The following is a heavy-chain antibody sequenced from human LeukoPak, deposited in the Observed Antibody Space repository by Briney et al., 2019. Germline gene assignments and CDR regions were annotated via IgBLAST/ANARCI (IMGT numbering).Heavy chain of an antibody. Sequence: PSETLSLTCAVSGYSISSNYYWGWIRPPPGKGLEWIGVIYHRGNTDYNPSLQSRVTISIDTSKNEFSLKVNSVTAADTAVYYCARSVIVPAIVADYYTYMDVWGRGISVTVSS. CDR1: GYSISSNYY. V-gene: IGHV4-38-2*01. J-gene: IGHJ6*03. CDR3: ARSVIVPAIVADYYTYMDV. D-gene: IGHD2-2*01. CDR2: IYHRGNT.